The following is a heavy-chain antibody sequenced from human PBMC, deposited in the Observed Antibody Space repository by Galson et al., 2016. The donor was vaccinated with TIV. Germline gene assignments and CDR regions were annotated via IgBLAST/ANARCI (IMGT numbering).Heavy chain of an antibody. Sequence: PALVKPTQTLTLTCTFSGFSLSTAAVGVGWIRQPPGKALEWLALIYWDDEKHYSPSLRNRLTITKDTFRNKVALKVTDLDPVDTATYYCAHSIAARPIFQDWGQGILVTVSS. D-gene: IGHD6-6*01. J-gene: IGHJ1*01. V-gene: IGHV2-5*02. CDR2: IYWDDEK. CDR1: GFSLSTAAVG. CDR3: AHSIAARPIFQD.